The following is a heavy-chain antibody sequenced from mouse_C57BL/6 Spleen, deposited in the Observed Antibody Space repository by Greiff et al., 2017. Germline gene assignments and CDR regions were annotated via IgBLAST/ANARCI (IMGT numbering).Heavy chain of an antibody. CDR3: ARTAQALDY. CDR1: GFTFSDYG. CDR2: ISSGSSTI. V-gene: IGHV5-17*01. D-gene: IGHD3-2*02. J-gene: IGHJ2*01. Sequence: EVHLVESGGGLVKPGGSLKLSCAASGFTFSDYGMHWVRQAPEKGLEWVAYISSGSSTIYYADTVKGRFTISRDNAKNTLFLQMTSLRSEDTAMYYCARTAQALDYWGQGTTLTVSS.